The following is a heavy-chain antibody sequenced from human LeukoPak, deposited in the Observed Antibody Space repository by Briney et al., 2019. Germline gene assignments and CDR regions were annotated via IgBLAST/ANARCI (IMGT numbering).Heavy chain of an antibody. D-gene: IGHD5-18*01. CDR3: AKRGYSYGYPYYFDY. CDR1: GFTFSSYG. J-gene: IGHJ4*02. CDR2: ISYDGSNK. V-gene: IGHV3-30*18. Sequence: GGSLRLSCAASGFTFSSYGMHWVRQAPGKGLEWVAVISYDGSNKYYADSVKGRFTISRDNSKNTLYLQMNSLRAEDTAVYYCAKRGYSYGYPYYFDYWGQGTLVTVSS.